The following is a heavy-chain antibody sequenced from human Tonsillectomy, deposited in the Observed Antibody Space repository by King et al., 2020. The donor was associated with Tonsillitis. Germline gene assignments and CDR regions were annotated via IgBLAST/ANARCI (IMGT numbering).Heavy chain of an antibody. CDR1: GFTFSSYA. D-gene: IGHD3-3*01. J-gene: IGHJ6*02. CDR3: AKDRETREITILGVAPWGYYSYGRDV. Sequence: VQLVESGGGLVQPGGSLRLSCAASGFTFSSYAMSWVRQAPGKGLEWVSAISGSGGSTYYADSVKGRFTISRDNSKNTLYLQMNSLRAEDTAVYYCAKDRETREITILGVAPWGYYSYGRDVWGQGTTVTVSS. V-gene: IGHV3-23*04. CDR2: ISGSGGST.